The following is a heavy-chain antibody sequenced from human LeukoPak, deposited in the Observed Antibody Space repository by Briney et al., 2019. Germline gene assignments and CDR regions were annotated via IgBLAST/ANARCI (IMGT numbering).Heavy chain of an antibody. Sequence: PGGSLRLSCAASGFTFSSYSMHWVRQAPGKGLEWVALISYDGRKNYYADSVRGRFIIYRENSRNTLYLHVNSLRAEDTAVYYYAREPILDPGHYYNYYGMDLWGQGTTVTVSS. D-gene: IGHD3-10*01. CDR1: GFTFSSYS. CDR3: AREPILDPGHYYNYYGMDL. CDR2: ISYDGRKN. V-gene: IGHV3-30*04. J-gene: IGHJ6*02.